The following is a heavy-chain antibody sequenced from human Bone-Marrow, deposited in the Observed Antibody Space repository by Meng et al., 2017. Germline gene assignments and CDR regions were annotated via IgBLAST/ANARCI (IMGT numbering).Heavy chain of an antibody. CDR1: GGSFSAYD. Sequence: QVQLQQWGAGLLKPPETLSLTCAFYGGSFSAYDWSWFRQPPGKGLEWLGQINHSGSTNDNPSLKSRVTISIDTSRNQLSLKLSSVTAADTAVYYCRLAYCMGDCVDYWGQGTLVTVSS. V-gene: IGHV4-34*01. CDR2: INHSGST. J-gene: IGHJ4*02. D-gene: IGHD2-21*01. CDR3: RLAYCMGDCVDY.